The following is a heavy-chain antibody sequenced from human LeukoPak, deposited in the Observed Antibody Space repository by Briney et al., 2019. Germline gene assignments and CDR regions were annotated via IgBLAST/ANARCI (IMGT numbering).Heavy chain of an antibody. CDR1: GGTFSSYG. Sequence: GASVKVSCKASGGTFSSYGISWVRQAPGQGLEWMGRIIPIFGIANYAQKFQGRVTITADKSTSTAYMELSSLRSEDTAVYYCAREAVDSSGSESDYWGQGTLVTVSS. J-gene: IGHJ4*02. CDR3: AREAVDSSGSESDY. CDR2: IIPIFGIA. V-gene: IGHV1-69*04. D-gene: IGHD3-22*01.